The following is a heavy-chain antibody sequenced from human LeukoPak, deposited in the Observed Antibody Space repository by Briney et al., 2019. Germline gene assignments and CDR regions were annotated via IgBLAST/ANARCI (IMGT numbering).Heavy chain of an antibody. CDR1: GGTFSSYA. CDR3: ARLAGLHYFDY. D-gene: IGHD6-19*01. Sequence: ASVKVSCKASGGTFSSYAISWVRQAPGQGLEWMGGIIPIIGTANYAQKFQGRVTITTDESTSTAYMELSSLRSEDTAVYYCARLAGLHYFDYWGQGTLVTVSS. V-gene: IGHV1-69*05. CDR2: IIPIIGTA. J-gene: IGHJ4*02.